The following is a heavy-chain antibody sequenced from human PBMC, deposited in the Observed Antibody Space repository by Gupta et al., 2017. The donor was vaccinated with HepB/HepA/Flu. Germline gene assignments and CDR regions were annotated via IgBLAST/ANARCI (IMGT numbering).Heavy chain of an antibody. CDR2: ISYDGSNK. V-gene: IGHV3-30*18. CDR3: AKEGVGPFGGRYWDY. D-gene: IGHD1-26*01. Sequence: QVQLVESGGGVVQPGRSLRLSCAASGFPFSSYGMHWVRQAPGKGLEWVAVISYDGSNKYYAESVKGRFTIPRDNSKNTLYLQMNSRRAEDTAVEDWAKEGVGPFGGRYWDYWGQGTRGTV. J-gene: IGHJ4*02. CDR1: GFPFSSYG.